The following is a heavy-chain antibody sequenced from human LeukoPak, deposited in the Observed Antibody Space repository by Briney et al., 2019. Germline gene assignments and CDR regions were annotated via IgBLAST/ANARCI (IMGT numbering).Heavy chain of an antibody. D-gene: IGHD1-26*01. J-gene: IGHJ4*02. V-gene: IGHV3-23*01. CDR3: VKDLSGSSTGPSDY. Sequence: PGGSLRLSCAASGFTFSSYAMSWVRQAPGKGLEWVSAISGSGGSTYYADSVKGRFTISRDNSKNTLYLQMNSLRAEDTAVYYCVKDLSGSSTGPSDYWGQGTLVTVSS. CDR1: GFTFSSYA. CDR2: ISGSGGST.